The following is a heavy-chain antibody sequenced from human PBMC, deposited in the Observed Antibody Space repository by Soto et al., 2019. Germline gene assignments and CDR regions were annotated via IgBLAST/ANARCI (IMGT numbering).Heavy chain of an antibody. Sequence: GGSLRLSCAASGFTFSSYGMHWVRQAPGKGLEWVAVIWYDGSNKYYADSVKGRFTISRDNSKNTLYLQMNSLRAEDTAVYYCARDPPHYDILTGYLFYWGQGTLVTVSS. CDR2: IWYDGSNK. J-gene: IGHJ4*02. D-gene: IGHD3-9*01. CDR3: ARDPPHYDILTGYLFY. CDR1: GFTFSSYG. V-gene: IGHV3-33*01.